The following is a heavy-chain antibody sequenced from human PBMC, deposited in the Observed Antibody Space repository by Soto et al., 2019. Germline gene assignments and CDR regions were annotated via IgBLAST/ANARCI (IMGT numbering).Heavy chain of an antibody. D-gene: IGHD2-15*01. J-gene: IGHJ5*02. V-gene: IGHV4-39*01. CDR2: IYYSGST. CDR1: GGSISSSSYY. CDR3: ARRQGYCSGGSCGWFDP. Sequence: QLQLQESGPGLVKPSETLSLTCTVSGGSISSSSYYWGWIRQPPGKGLEWIGSIYYSGSTYYNPSLKSRVTISVDTSKNQFSLKLSSVTAADTAVYYCARRQGYCSGGSCGWFDPWGQGTLVTVSS.